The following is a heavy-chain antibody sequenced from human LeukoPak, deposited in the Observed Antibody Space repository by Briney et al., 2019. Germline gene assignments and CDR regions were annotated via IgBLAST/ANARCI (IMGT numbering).Heavy chain of an antibody. CDR2: IYYSGST. J-gene: IGHJ4*02. CDR3: ASLRRSSYYFDY. Sequence: SETLSLTCTVSGGSISSYYWSRIRQPPGKGLEWIGYIYYSGSTNYNPSLKSRVTISVNTSKNQFSLKLSSVTAADTAVYYCASLRRSSYYFDYWGQGTLVTVSS. V-gene: IGHV4-59*01. D-gene: IGHD4-17*01. CDR1: GGSISSYY.